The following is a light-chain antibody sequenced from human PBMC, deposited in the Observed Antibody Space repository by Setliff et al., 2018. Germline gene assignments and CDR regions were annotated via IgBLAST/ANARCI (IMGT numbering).Light chain of an antibody. Sequence: QSVLTQPPSVSEAPGQRVTISCTGSSSNIGGGYDVHWYQQLPGITPKLLIYDNSSRPSGVPDRFSGSNSGTAATLAITGLQAEYEADYYCQSYDSSLISYVFGPGTRSPS. J-gene: IGLJ1*01. CDR2: DNS. CDR1: SSNIGGGYD. CDR3: QSYDSSLISYV. V-gene: IGLV1-40*01.